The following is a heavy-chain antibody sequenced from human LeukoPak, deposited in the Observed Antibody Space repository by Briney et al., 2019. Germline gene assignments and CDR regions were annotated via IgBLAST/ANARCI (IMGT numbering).Heavy chain of an antibody. J-gene: IGHJ4*02. CDR1: GGSISRNY. CDR2: IYYTGSI. D-gene: IGHD5-12*01. V-gene: IGHV4-59*01. Sequence: SETLSLTCTVSGGSISRNYWSWIRKPPGKELQWIGYIYYTGSINYNPSLKSRVTISVDTSKNQFSLRLSSVTAADTAVYYCARALGSVGYVYFDYWGQGTLVTVSS. CDR3: ARALGSVGYVYFDY.